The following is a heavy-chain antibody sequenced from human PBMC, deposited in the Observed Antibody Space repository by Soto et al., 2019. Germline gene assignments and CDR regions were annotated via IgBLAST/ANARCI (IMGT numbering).Heavy chain of an antibody. CDR1: GYTFTTYG. Sequence: QVQLVQSGAEVKKPGASVKVSCKASGYTFTTYGMSWVRQAPGQGLDWMGWISTYNGNTKYAERLQGRDTMTTDTTTSTAYMELRSLTSDDTAVYYCARGPTDYYDNSGNYFLDYWGQGTLVTVSS. D-gene: IGHD3-22*01. CDR3: ARGPTDYYDNSGNYFLDY. J-gene: IGHJ4*02. V-gene: IGHV1-18*01. CDR2: ISTYNGNT.